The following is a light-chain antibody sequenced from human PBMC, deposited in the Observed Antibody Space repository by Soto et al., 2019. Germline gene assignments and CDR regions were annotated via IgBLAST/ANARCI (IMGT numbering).Light chain of an antibody. CDR1: ENVRTF. CDR3: QQSFSPPLT. Sequence: EVVLTQSPATLSLSPGERATLSCRASENVRTFVDWYQQKPGQAPRLLIYGASNRATGIPARFSGSGSGTDFTLTISDLEPEDFATYYCQQSFSPPLTFGGGTKVDIK. CDR2: GAS. V-gene: IGKV3-11*01. J-gene: IGKJ4*01.